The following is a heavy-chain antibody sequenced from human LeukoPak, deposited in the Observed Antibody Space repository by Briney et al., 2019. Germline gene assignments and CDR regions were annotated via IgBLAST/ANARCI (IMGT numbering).Heavy chain of an antibody. CDR3: AREVDSYYYDSSGYY. J-gene: IGHJ4*02. CDR1: GGTFSSYA. V-gene: IGHV1-69*04. Sequence: SVKVSCKASGGTFSSYAISWVRQAPGQGLEWMGRIIPILGIANYAQKFQSRVTITADKSTSTAYMELSSLRSEDTAVYYCAREVDSYYYDSSGYYWGQGTLVTVSS. CDR2: IIPILGIA. D-gene: IGHD3-22*01.